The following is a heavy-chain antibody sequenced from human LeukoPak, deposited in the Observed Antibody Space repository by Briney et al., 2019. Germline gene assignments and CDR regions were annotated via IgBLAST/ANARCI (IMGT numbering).Heavy chain of an antibody. CDR1: GFTFSSYA. CDR3: AKLLRWLDIYFDY. V-gene: IGHV3-23*01. J-gene: IGHJ4*02. Sequence: GSLRLSCAASGFTFSSYAMSWIRQAPGKGLEWVSAISGSGGSTYYADSVKGRFTISRDNSKNTLYLQMNSLRAEDTAVYYCAKLLRWLDIYFDYWGQGTLVTVSS. D-gene: IGHD4-23*01. CDR2: ISGSGGST.